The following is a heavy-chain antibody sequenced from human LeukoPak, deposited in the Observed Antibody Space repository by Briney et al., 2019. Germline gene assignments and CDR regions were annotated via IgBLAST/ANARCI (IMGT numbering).Heavy chain of an antibody. D-gene: IGHD4-17*01. Sequence: ASVKVSCKASVGTFSSYAISWARQAPGQGLEWMGRIIPILGIANYAQKFQGRVTITADKSTSTAYMELSSLRSEDTAVYYCARAGNDYGDYHWFDPWGQGTLVTVSS. CDR3: ARAGNDYGDYHWFDP. CDR1: VGTFSSYA. J-gene: IGHJ5*02. V-gene: IGHV1-69*04. CDR2: IIPILGIA.